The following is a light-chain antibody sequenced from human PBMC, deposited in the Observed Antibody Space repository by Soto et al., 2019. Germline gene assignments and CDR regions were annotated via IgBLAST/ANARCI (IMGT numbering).Light chain of an antibody. V-gene: IGLV3-21*02. CDR3: QVWDSDSHHVV. J-gene: IGLJ2*01. CDR1: DIGDKS. CDR2: DDT. Sequence: SYVLTQPPSVSVGPGQTANITCGGDDIGDKSVHWYQQMAGQAPVVVVSDDTDRPSGIPERFSGSNSGNTATLTISRVEVGDEADYYCQVWDSDSHHVVFGGGTKLT.